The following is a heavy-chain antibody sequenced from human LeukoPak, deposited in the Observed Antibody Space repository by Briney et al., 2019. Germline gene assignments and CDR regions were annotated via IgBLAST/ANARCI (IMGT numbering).Heavy chain of an antibody. Sequence: ASVKVSCKSSGYTFTGYYMHWVRQAPGQGLEWMGWINPNSGGTNYAQKFQGRVTMTRGTSISTAYMELRRLRSDDTAVYYCARALVRGVIMGYWGQGTLVTVSS. J-gene: IGHJ4*02. CDR3: ARALVRGVIMGY. CDR1: GYTFTGYY. D-gene: IGHD3-10*01. CDR2: INPNSGGT. V-gene: IGHV1-2*02.